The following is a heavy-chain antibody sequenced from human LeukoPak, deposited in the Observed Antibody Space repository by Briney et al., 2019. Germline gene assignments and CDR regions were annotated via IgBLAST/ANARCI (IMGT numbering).Heavy chain of an antibody. CDR2: IYHSGST. CDR3: ARDRGHYYDSSGYAFDI. CDR1: GGPISSGGYS. V-gene: IGHV4-30-2*01. J-gene: IGHJ3*02. D-gene: IGHD3-22*01. Sequence: SETLSLTCAVSGGPISSGGYSWSWIRQPPGKGLEWIGYIYHSGSTYYNPSLKSRVTISVDRSMNQFSLKLSSVTAADTAVYYCARDRGHYYDSSGYAFDIWGQGTMVTVSS.